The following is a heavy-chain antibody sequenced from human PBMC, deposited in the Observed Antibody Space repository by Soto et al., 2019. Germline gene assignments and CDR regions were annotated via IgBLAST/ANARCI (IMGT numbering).Heavy chain of an antibody. Sequence: SVKVSCKASGGTFSSYAISWVRQAPGQGLEWMGGIIPIFGTANYAQKFQGRLTITADESPTKAYMERSGRSSEDTAVYYWVCKAGGYDYWGQGTLVTVSS. CDR3: VCKAGGYDY. J-gene: IGHJ4*02. D-gene: IGHD3-10*01. V-gene: IGHV1-69*13. CDR2: IIPIFGTA. CDR1: GGTFSSYA.